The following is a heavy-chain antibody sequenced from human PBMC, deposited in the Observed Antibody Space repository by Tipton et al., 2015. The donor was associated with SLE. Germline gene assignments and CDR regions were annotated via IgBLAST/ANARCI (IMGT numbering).Heavy chain of an antibody. CDR3: ARRADYGSGNWYFDL. D-gene: IGHD3-10*01. CDR2: IYYSGST. V-gene: IGHV4-59*08. CDR1: GGSISSYY. J-gene: IGHJ2*01. Sequence: LRLSCTVSGGSISSYYWSWIRQPPGKGLEWIGYIYYSGSTNYNPSLKSRVTISADTSKNQFSLKLSSVTAADTAVYYCARRADYGSGNWYFDLWGRGTLVTVSS.